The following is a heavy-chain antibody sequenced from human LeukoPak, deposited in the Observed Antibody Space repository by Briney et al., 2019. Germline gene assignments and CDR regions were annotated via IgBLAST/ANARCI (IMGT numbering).Heavy chain of an antibody. CDR1: GGSISSGSYY. J-gene: IGHJ4*02. V-gene: IGHV4-31*03. Sequence: SQTLSLTCTVSGGSISSGSYYWSWIRQHPGKGLEWIGYIYYSGSTYYNPSLKSRVTISVDTSKNQFSLKLSSVTAADTAVYYCARVPPDSSGWYSYFDYWGQGTLVTVSS. CDR2: IYYSGST. CDR3: ARVPPDSSGWYSYFDY. D-gene: IGHD6-19*01.